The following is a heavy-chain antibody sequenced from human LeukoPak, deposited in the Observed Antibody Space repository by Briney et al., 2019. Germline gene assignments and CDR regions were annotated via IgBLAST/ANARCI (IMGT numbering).Heavy chain of an antibody. CDR3: AKWNSITSYWNYFGMDV. CDR2: ISGSGGST. V-gene: IGHV3-23*01. J-gene: IGHJ6*02. D-gene: IGHD1-1*01. CDR1: GFIFDNYA. Sequence: GGSLRLSCAASGFIFDNYAMSWARQAPGKGLEWVSGISGSGGSTYYADSVKGRFTISRDDSKKTLFLQMNSLRAEDTAVYYSAKWNSITSYWNYFGMDVWGQGTTVTVSS.